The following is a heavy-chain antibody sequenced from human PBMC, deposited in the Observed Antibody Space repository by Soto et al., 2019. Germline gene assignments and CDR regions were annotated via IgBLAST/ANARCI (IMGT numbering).Heavy chain of an antibody. D-gene: IGHD5-12*01. V-gene: IGHV1-18*04. J-gene: IGHJ5*02. CDR1: GYTFTSYG. CDR3: ARVSGGSGWKDNWFDP. CDR2: ISADTGNT. Sequence: QVQLVQSGAEVKKPGASVKVSCKASGYTFTSYGISWVRQAPGQGLEWMGWISADTGNTNYAQKLQGRVTMTTDTYTSTAYMELRSLRSDDTAVYYCARVSGGSGWKDNWFDPWGQGTLVTVSS.